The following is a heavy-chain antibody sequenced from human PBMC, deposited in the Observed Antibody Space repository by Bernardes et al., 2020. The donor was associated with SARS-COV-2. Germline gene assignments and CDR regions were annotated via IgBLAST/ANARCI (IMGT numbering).Heavy chain of an antibody. D-gene: IGHD6-13*01. CDR2: ISSSSSSI. V-gene: IGHV3-21*01. CDR1: GFTFSSSS. CDR3: ATPIAAETYYYGLDV. Sequence: GGSLRLSCAASGFTFSSSSMNWVRQAPGKGLEWVSSISSSSSSIYYADSVKGRFTISRDNAKNSLYLQMNSLRAEDTAVYYCATPIAAETYYYGLDVWGQGTTVTVSS. J-gene: IGHJ6*02.